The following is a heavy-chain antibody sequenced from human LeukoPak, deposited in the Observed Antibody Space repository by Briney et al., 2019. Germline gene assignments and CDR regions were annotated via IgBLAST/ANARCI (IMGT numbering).Heavy chain of an antibody. V-gene: IGHV1-8*01. D-gene: IGHD3-22*01. CDR2: MNPNSGNT. CDR1: GYTFTSYD. J-gene: IGHJ5*02. Sequence: GASVTVSRKASGYTFTSYDINWVRQAPGQGLEWMGWMNPNSGNTGYAQKFQGRVTMTRNTSISTAYMELSSLRSEDTAVYYCARGPLHYDSSGPAFDPWGQGTLVTVSS. CDR3: ARGPLHYDSSGPAFDP.